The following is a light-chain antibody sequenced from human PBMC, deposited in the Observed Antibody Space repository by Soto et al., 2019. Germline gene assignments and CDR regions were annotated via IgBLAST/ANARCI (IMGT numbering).Light chain of an antibody. CDR2: GAS. CDR3: QQYNNWPRT. Sequence: EIVMTQSPATLSVSPGERATLSCRASQSVSSKLAWYQQKPGQAPRLLIYGASTRATGIPVRFSGSGSGTEFTLTITSLQSVDFAVYYCQQYNNWPRTFGQGTKVEIK. V-gene: IGKV3-15*01. J-gene: IGKJ1*01. CDR1: QSVSSK.